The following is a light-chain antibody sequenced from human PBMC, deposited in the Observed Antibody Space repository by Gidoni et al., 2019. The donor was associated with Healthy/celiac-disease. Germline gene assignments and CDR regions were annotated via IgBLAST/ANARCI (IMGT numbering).Light chain of an antibody. Sequence: QSVLTQPPSVSAAPGQKVTISCSGSSSNIGNNYVSWYQQLPGPAPKLLIYDNNKRPSGIPDRFSASKSGTSSTLGITGLQTGDEADYYCGTWDSSLSAGRVFGGGTKLTVL. V-gene: IGLV1-51*01. J-gene: IGLJ3*02. CDR1: SSNIGNNY. CDR3: GTWDSSLSAGRV. CDR2: DNN.